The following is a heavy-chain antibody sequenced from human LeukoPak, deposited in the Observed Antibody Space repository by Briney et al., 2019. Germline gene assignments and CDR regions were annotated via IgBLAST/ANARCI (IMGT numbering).Heavy chain of an antibody. J-gene: IGHJ4*02. D-gene: IGHD4-17*01. V-gene: IGHV3-53*01. Sequence: PGGSLRLSCAASGFTVSKNYMSWVRHAPGKGREWVSLIYGGGTTDYADSDKGRFTISSDSSKNTLYLQMKSLSAEDTAVYDCSRAPNYGDYGGQWGRGTLVTVSS. CDR1: GFTVSKNY. CDR3: SRAPNYGDYGGQ. CDR2: IYGGGTT.